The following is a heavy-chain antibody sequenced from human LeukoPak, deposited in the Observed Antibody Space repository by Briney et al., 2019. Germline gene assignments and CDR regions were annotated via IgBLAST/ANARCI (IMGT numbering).Heavy chain of an antibody. CDR2: ISWISSSI. V-gene: IGHV3-9*01. Sequence: GRSLRLSCVVSGFTFDDYAMHWVRQAPGKGLEWVSGISWISSSIGYADSVKGRFTISRDNSKNTLYLQMNSLRAEDTAVYYCARGSIIDAFDIWGQGTMVTVSS. CDR1: GFTFDDYA. CDR3: ARGSIIDAFDI. D-gene: IGHD3-10*01. J-gene: IGHJ3*02.